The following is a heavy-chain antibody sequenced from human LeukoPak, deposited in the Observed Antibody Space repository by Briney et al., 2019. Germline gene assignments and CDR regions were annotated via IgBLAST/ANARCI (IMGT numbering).Heavy chain of an antibody. CDR1: GFTFSDYY. V-gene: IGHV3-11*01. J-gene: IGHJ6*02. Sequence: GGSLRLSCAASGFTFSDYYMSWIRQAPGKGLEWVSYITSSGSMVYYADSVKGRFTISRDNAKNSLYLQMNSLRAEDTAVYYCSRDGAGCSGGSCHSYYYGLDVWGQGTTVTVSS. D-gene: IGHD2-15*01. CDR3: SRDGAGCSGGSCHSYYYGLDV. CDR2: ITSSGSMV.